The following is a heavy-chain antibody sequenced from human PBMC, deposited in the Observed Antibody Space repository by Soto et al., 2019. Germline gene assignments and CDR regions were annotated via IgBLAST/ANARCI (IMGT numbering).Heavy chain of an antibody. V-gene: IGHV1-18*01. D-gene: IGHD1-26*01. CDR2: ISGYNDNT. CDR3: ARAHSGSYSYY. CDR1: GYTFTSYG. J-gene: IGHJ4*02. Sequence: ASVKVSCKASGYTFTSYGISWVRQAPGQGLEWMGWISGYNDNTNYAQKFQGRVTMTTDTSTNTAYMELSSLRSDDTAVYYCARAHSGSYSYYWGQGTLVTVSS.